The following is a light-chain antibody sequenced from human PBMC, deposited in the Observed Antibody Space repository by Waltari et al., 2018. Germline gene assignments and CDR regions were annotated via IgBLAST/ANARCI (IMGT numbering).Light chain of an antibody. Sequence: EIVLTQSPGTLSLSPGDTAILSCRASQSVSKYLAWYQQKPGQAPRRLIFGASSRATGIPDRFSGSGSGTDLSLTISRVEPEDFAVYYCQQYVSLPATFGQGTKVEIE. CDR1: QSVSKY. V-gene: IGKV3-20*01. CDR3: QQYVSLPAT. CDR2: GAS. J-gene: IGKJ1*01.